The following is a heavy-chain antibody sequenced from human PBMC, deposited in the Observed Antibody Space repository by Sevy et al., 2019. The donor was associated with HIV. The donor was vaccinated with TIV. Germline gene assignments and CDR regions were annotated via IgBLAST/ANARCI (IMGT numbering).Heavy chain of an antibody. CDR2: ISYDGSNK. CDR1: GFTFSSYG. D-gene: IGHD3-10*01. Sequence: GGSLRLSCAASGFTFSSYGMHWVRQAPGKGLEWVAVISYDGSNKYYADSVKGRFTISRDNPKNTLYLQMNSLRAEDTAVYYCAKETITMVRGVIITGLSSYYYGMDVWGQGTTVTVSS. CDR3: AKETITMVRGVIITGLSSYYYGMDV. J-gene: IGHJ6*02. V-gene: IGHV3-30*18.